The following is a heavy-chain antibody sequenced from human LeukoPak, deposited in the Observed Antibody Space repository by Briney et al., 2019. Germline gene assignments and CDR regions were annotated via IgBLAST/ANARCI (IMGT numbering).Heavy chain of an antibody. CDR3: ARYRVITNDYFDS. CDR2: ISNSGNTI. CDR1: GFTFGDYY. Sequence: GGSVRLSCAASGFTFGDYYMTWIRQAPGKGLEWVSYISNSGNTIKEADSVKGRFTISRDNAQNSLFLQMKSLRAEDTAVYYCARYRVITNDYFDSWGQGTLVTVSS. V-gene: IGHV3-11*01. D-gene: IGHD3-16*01. J-gene: IGHJ4*02.